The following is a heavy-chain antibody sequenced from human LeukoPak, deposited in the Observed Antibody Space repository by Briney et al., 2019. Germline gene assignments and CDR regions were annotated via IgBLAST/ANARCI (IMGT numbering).Heavy chain of an antibody. CDR3: AWFAVAGTVFLDY. J-gene: IGHJ4*02. CDR1: GGSIGSYY. V-gene: IGHV4-4*07. Sequence: SETLSLTCTVSGGSIGSYYRNWIRQPAGKGLEWIGRIYTSGNTNYNPSLKSRVTISVDTSKNQFSLKLSSVTAADTAVYYCAWFAVAGTVFLDYWGQGTLVTVSS. CDR2: IYTSGNT. D-gene: IGHD6-19*01.